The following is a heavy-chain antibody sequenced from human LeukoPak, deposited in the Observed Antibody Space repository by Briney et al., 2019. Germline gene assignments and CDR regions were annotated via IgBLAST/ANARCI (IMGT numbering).Heavy chain of an antibody. J-gene: IGHJ4*02. Sequence: GGSLRLSSAASGFTFSSYSMNWVRQAPGKGLEWVSSISTTSDYIYYADSLKGRLTISRDNAKNSLYLRMNSLRAEDTAVYYCARGGIYRQGFDYWGQGTLVTVSS. D-gene: IGHD1-14*01. V-gene: IGHV3-21*01. CDR3: ARGGIYRQGFDY. CDR1: GFTFSSYS. CDR2: ISTTSDYI.